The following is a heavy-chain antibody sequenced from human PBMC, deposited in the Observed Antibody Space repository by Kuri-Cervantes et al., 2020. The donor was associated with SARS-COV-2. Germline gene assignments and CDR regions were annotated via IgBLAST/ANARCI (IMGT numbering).Heavy chain of an antibody. CDR3: AKDQDYYDSSGQFDY. Sequence: GESLKISCAASGFTFSSYAMSWVRQAPGKGLGWVSVIYSGGSSTYYADSVKGRFTISRDNSKNTLYLQMNSLRAEDTAVYYCAKDQDYYDSSGQFDYWGQGTLVTVSS. V-gene: IGHV3-23*03. J-gene: IGHJ4*02. D-gene: IGHD3-22*01. CDR2: IYSGGSST. CDR1: GFTFSSYA.